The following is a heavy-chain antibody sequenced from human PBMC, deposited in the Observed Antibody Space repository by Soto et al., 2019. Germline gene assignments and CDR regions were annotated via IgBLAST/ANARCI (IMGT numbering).Heavy chain of an antibody. J-gene: IGHJ6*02. CDR3: ARLWGDTMIVVVIDGMDV. V-gene: IGHV4-34*01. CDR1: GGSFSGYY. CDR2: INHSGSP. D-gene: IGHD3-22*01. Sequence: SETLSLTCAVYGGSFSGYYWSWIRQPPGKGLEWIGEINHSGSPNYNPSLKSRVTISVDTSKNQFSLKLSSVTAADTAVYYCARLWGDTMIVVVIDGMDVWGQGTTVTVSS.